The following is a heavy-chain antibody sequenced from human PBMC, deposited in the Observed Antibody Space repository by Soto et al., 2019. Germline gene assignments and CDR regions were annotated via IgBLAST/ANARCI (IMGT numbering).Heavy chain of an antibody. Sequence: GASVKVSCKASGYTFTGYYMHWVRQAPGQGLEWMGWINPNSGGTNYAQKFQGWVTMTRDTSISTAYMELSRLRSDDTAVYYCARDKASIAAAGTHDYYYYGMDVWGQGTTVTVSS. V-gene: IGHV1-2*04. D-gene: IGHD6-13*01. J-gene: IGHJ6*02. CDR3: ARDKASIAAAGTHDYYYYGMDV. CDR2: INPNSGGT. CDR1: GYTFTGYY.